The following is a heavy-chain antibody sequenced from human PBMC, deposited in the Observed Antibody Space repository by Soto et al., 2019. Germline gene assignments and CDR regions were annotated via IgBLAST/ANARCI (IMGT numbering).Heavy chain of an antibody. J-gene: IGHJ6*03. V-gene: IGHV2-70*11. CDR2: IDWDDDK. CDR1: GFSLSTSGMC. Sequence: SGPTLVNPTQTLTLTCTFSGFSLSTSGMCVSWIRQPPGKALEWLARIDWDDDKYYSTSLKTRLTISKDTSKNQVVLTMTNMDPVDTATYYCARIRYGDYAESYYYYMDVWGKGTTVTVSS. CDR3: ARIRYGDYAESYYYYMDV. D-gene: IGHD4-17*01.